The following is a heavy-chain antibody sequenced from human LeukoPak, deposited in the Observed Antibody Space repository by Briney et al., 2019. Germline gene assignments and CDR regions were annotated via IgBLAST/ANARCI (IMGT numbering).Heavy chain of an antibody. D-gene: IGHD1-14*01. CDR1: GGSISSYY. J-gene: IGHJ6*02. CDR3: ARDDGIAAYYYGMDV. V-gene: IGHV4-4*07. Sequence: NPSETLSLTCTVSGGSISSYYWSWIRQPAGKGLEWIGRIYTSGSTNYNPSLKSRVTMSVDTSKNQFSLKLSSVTAADTAVYYCARDDGIAAYYYGMDVWGQGTTVTASS. CDR2: IYTSGST.